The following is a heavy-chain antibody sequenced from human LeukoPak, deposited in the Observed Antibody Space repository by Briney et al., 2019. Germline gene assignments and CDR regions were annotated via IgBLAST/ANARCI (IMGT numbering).Heavy chain of an antibody. D-gene: IGHD1-7*01. CDR3: ARAGSNWNYVY. V-gene: IGHV3-7*01. CDR1: GFTFRGFL. Sequence: GGFLRLSCAASGFTFRGFLMSWVRQTPGKGLEWVANIKQDGSEKYYADSVKGRFTISRDNTKNSLSLQMNSLRAEDTAVYYCARAGSNWNYVYWGQGTLVTVSS. J-gene: IGHJ4*02. CDR2: IKQDGSEK.